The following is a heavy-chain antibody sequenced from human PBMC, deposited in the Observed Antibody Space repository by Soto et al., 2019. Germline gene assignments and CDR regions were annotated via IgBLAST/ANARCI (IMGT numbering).Heavy chain of an antibody. CDR3: AAVITGPYYYYGMDV. V-gene: IGHV1-58*02. J-gene: IGHJ6*02. CDR1: GFTFTSSA. D-gene: IGHD1-20*01. Sequence: QMQLVQSGPEVKKPGTSVKVSCKASGFTFTSSAMQWVRQARGQRLEWIGWIVVGSGKTNYAEKFQERVTITRDMSTSTAYMELSSLRSEDTAVYYCAAVITGPYYYYGMDVWGQGTTVTVSS. CDR2: IVVGSGKT.